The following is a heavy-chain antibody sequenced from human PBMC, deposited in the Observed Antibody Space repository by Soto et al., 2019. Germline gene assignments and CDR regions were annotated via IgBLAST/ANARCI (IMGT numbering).Heavy chain of an antibody. V-gene: IGHV3-21*06. CDR2: FSSSSAYF. Sequence: EVHLVEAGGGLVKPGESLTLSCAASGFTFGSFTLNWVRQAPGKGLEWVPSFSSSSAYFYYAESVKGRFTISRDNARSTLYLQMNSLRLDDTAVYFCARDGLTFGGDWGQGTLVAVSS. CDR1: GFTFGSFT. D-gene: IGHD3-16*01. CDR3: ARDGLTFGGD. J-gene: IGHJ4*02.